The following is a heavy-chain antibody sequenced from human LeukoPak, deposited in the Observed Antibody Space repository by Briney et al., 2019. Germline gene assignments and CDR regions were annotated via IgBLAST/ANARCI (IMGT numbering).Heavy chain of an antibody. Sequence: ASVKVSCKASGYTFTSNYIHWVRQAPGQGLEWMGMIYPSGGSTSYAQKFQGRATLTRATSTGTVYMELSSLRSEDTAVYYCASVYKHGMDVWGQGTTVIVSS. D-gene: IGHD5-24*01. CDR2: IYPSGGST. CDR1: GYTFTSNY. V-gene: IGHV1-46*01. CDR3: ASVYKHGMDV. J-gene: IGHJ6*02.